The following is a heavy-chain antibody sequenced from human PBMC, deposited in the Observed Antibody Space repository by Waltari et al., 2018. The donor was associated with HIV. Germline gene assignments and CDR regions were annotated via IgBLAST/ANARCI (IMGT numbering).Heavy chain of an antibody. V-gene: IGHV3-30*18. CDR1: GFPFSSYG. CDR2: ILYDGSSK. Sequence: QVQLVESGGGVVQPGRSLRLSCAASGFPFSSYGMHWVRQAPGKGMEWVAVILYDGSSKYYADSVKGRFTVSRDNSKNTLYLQMNSLRAEDTAVFYCMKGSPGASLNAFEIWGQGTMVTVSS. J-gene: IGHJ3*02. CDR3: MKGSPGASLNAFEI.